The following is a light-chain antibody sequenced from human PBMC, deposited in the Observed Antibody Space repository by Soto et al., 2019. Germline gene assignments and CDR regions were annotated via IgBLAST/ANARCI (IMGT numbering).Light chain of an antibody. CDR2: ATS. Sequence: DIQMTQSPSSLSASVGDRVTFTCRASRDITTHLAWYQQKPGKVPKLLIYATSTLQSGVPSRFSGSGSGTDFTLTISSLQPEDVATYFCLTYNSGLWTFGQGTKVEIE. CDR1: RDITTH. CDR3: LTYNSGLWT. V-gene: IGKV1-27*01. J-gene: IGKJ1*01.